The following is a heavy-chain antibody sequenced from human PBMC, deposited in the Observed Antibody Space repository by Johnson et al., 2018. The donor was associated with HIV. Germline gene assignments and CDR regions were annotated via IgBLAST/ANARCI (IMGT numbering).Heavy chain of an antibody. CDR2: IYSGGDT. D-gene: IGHD2-15*01. Sequence: VQLVESGGGLVQPGGSLRLSCAASGFIVRSNYMHWVRQAPGKGLEWVSVIYSGGDTYYSDSGMGRFTISRDTSKNTLYLQMNSLRGDDTAVYYCTRVSSTSWALDIWGEGTLVTVAS. J-gene: IGHJ3*02. V-gene: IGHV3-66*01. CDR1: GFIVRSNY. CDR3: TRVSSTSWALDI.